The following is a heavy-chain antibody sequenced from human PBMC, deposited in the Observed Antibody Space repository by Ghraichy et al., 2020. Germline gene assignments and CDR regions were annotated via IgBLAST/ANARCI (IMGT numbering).Heavy chain of an antibody. J-gene: IGHJ3*02. CDR1: GYTFTGYY. V-gene: IGHV1-2*02. D-gene: IGHD3-22*01. CDR3: ARDMASIVVVITTGAFDI. Sequence: ASVKVSCKASGYTFTGYYMHWVRQAPGQGLEWMGWINPNSGGTNYAQKFQGRVTMTRDTSISTAYMELSRLRSDDTAVYYCARDMASIVVVITTGAFDIWGQGTMVTVSS. CDR2: INPNSGGT.